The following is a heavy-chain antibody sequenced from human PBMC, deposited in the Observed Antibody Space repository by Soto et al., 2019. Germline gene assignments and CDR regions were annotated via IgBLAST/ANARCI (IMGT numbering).Heavy chain of an antibody. J-gene: IGHJ3*02. Sequence: QVQLVQSGGEVKKPGASVKVSCKASGYTFNSYGISWVRQAPGQGLEWMGWIRVKNGNTNYAQNFQGRFTMTTDTCTSTAYMELRSLRSDDTAVYYCGRGRSVGDIWGQGTMVTVSS. CDR3: GRGRSVGDI. V-gene: IGHV1-18*01. CDR2: IRVKNGNT. D-gene: IGHD3-3*01. CDR1: GYTFNSYG.